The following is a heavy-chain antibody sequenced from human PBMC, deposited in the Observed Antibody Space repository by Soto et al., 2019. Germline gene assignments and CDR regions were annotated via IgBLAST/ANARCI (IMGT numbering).Heavy chain of an antibody. J-gene: IGHJ4*02. CDR2: ISTYNDNT. Sequence: ASVKVSCKASGYTFTSYGISWVRQAPGQGLEWMGWISTYNDNTNYAQKLQGRVTMTTDTSTNTAYMELRSLRSEDTAVYYCASDSRHRYSSGWYYFDYWGQGTLVTVSS. CDR1: GYTFTSYG. D-gene: IGHD6-19*01. CDR3: ASDSRHRYSSGWYYFDY. V-gene: IGHV1-18*01.